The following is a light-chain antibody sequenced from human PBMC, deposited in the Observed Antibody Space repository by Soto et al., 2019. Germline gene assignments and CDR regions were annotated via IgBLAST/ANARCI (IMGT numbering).Light chain of an antibody. V-gene: IGKV3-20*01. CDR3: QQYGGSPYT. J-gene: IGKJ2*01. CDR2: GAS. Sequence: EIVLTQSPGTLSLSPGERATLSCRASQSVRSNYLAWYQQKPGQAPRLLIYGASSRATGIPDRFSGTGCGTDFLLTIIRLEPEDFAVYYCQQYGGSPYTFGQGTKLEIK. CDR1: QSVRSNY.